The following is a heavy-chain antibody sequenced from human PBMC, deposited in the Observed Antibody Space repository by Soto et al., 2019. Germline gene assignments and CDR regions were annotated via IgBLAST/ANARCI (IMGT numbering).Heavy chain of an antibody. D-gene: IGHD3-3*01. V-gene: IGHV1-69*01. Sequence: QVQLVQSGAEVKKPGSSVKVSCKASGGTFSSYAISWVRQAPGQGLEWMGGIIPIFGTANYAQKFQGRVTFTADESTSTAHMELSSLRSEETAVYYCARESGVVIMRGYNWFDPWGQGTLVTVSS. J-gene: IGHJ5*02. CDR3: ARESGVVIMRGYNWFDP. CDR2: IIPIFGTA. CDR1: GGTFSSYA.